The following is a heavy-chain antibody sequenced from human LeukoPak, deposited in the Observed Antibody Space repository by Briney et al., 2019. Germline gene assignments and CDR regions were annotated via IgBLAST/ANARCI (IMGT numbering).Heavy chain of an antibody. CDR3: ARDRDGFNGGAFDI. D-gene: IGHD5-24*01. Sequence: SETLSLTCTVSGGSISSYYWSWIRQPPGKGLEWIGYFYYSGSTNYNPPLKSRVTISVDTSKNQFSLQLNSVTAADTAVYYCARDRDGFNGGAFDIWGQGTKVTVSS. CDR1: GGSISSYY. CDR2: FYYSGST. V-gene: IGHV4-59*01. J-gene: IGHJ3*02.